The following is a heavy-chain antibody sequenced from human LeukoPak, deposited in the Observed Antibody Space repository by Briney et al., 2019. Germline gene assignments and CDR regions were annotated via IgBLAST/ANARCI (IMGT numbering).Heavy chain of an antibody. CDR3: ARDYYYDSSGYWDYYFDY. CDR2: IWYDGSNK. V-gene: IGHV3-33*08. J-gene: IGHJ4*02. Sequence: GGSLKLSCAASGFTFSRFGMHWVRQAPGKGLEWVAVIWYDGSNKYYADSVKGRFTISRDNSKNTLYLEMNSLRAEDTAVYYCARDYYYDSSGYWDYYFDYWGQGTLVSVSS. D-gene: IGHD3-22*01. CDR1: GFTFSRFG.